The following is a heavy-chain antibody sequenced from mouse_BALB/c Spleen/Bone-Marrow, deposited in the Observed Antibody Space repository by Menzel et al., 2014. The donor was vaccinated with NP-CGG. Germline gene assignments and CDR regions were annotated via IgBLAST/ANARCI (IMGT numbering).Heavy chain of an antibody. J-gene: IGHJ1*01. D-gene: IGHD2-3*01. CDR3: TSYEGYYEGTWSFDV. CDR1: GYTFTSYW. CDR2: IDPYDSET. Sequence: QVHVKQSGAELVRPGASVKLSCKASGYTFTSYWMNWVKQRPEQGLEWIGRIDPYDSETHYNQKFKDKAILTVDKSSSTAYMQLRSLPSKDSAVISCTSYEGYYEGTWSFDVWGAGPPVPFPS. V-gene: IGHV1-74*01.